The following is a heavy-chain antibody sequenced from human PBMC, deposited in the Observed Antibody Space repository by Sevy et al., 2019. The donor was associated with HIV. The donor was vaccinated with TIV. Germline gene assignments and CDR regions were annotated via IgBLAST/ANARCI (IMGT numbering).Heavy chain of an antibody. V-gene: IGHV3-20*04. D-gene: IGHD3-9*01. CDR1: GFTFDDYG. CDR3: ARLVGYYDILTGYTDY. Sequence: GGSLRLSCAASGFTFDDYGMSWVRQAPAKGLEWVSGINWNGGSTCYADSVKGRFTISRDNAKNALYLQMNSLRAEDTALYYCARLVGYYDILTGYTDYWGQGTLVTVSS. CDR2: INWNGGST. J-gene: IGHJ4*02.